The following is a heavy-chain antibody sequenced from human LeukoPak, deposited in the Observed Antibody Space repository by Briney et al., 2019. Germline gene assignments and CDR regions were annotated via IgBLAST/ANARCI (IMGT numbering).Heavy chain of an antibody. CDR1: GFTFSSYA. V-gene: IGHV3-64*01. CDR3: VREVQDYYYFYMDV. J-gene: IGHJ6*03. Sequence: GGSLRLSCAASGFTFSSYAMHWVRQAPGKGLEYVSAISSNGGSTYYANSVKGRFTISRDNSKNTLYLQMTSLRADDTSVYYCVREVQDYYYFYMDVWGSGTTVTVSS. D-gene: IGHD1-1*01. CDR2: ISSNGGST.